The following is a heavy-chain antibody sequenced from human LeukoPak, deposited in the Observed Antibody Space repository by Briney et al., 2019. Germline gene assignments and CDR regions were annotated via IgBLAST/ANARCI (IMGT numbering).Heavy chain of an antibody. D-gene: IGHD3-3*01. Sequence: PGGSLRLSCAASGFTFSTYSMNWVRQAPGKGLEWVSYISSSSATISYADSVKGRFTSSRDNAKNSLYLQMNSLRAEDTAVYYCARGFSPDCWGQGTLITVSS. CDR3: ARGFSPDC. CDR1: GFTFSTYS. J-gene: IGHJ4*02. CDR2: ISSSSATI. V-gene: IGHV3-48*01.